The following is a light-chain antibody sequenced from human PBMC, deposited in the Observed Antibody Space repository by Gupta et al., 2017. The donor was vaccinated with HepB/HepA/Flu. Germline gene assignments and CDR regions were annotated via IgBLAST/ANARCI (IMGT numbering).Light chain of an antibody. CDR3: QQYDSYPYT. Sequence: DIQMTQSPSTLSASVGDRVTITCRASQSIGRLLTWFQQRPGKAPKLLVYAASSLESGVPPRFSGSGSGTEFTLKIRSLQPDDFATYHCQQYDSYPYTFGQGTKLEI. CDR2: AAS. CDR1: QSIGRL. J-gene: IGKJ2*01. V-gene: IGKV1-5*03.